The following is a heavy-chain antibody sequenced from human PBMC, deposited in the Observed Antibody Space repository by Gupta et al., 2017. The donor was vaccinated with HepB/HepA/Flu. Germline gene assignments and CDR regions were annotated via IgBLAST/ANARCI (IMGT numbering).Heavy chain of an antibody. CDR3: ARGNSVPCGGDCCPDN. CDR2: LHNTGST. D-gene: IGHD2-21*02. Sequence: QLQLRESGPDLVKPSETLSLSCTVSCCSISTGNDCRDWNRQPPVKGLEWIGSLHNTGSTYYGPSVKNRGTISVDTSKNQFSLKLTSVTAADTAVYYCARGNSVPCGGDCCPDNWSQGTLVTVSS. V-gene: IGHV4-39*01. CDR1: CCSISTGNDC. J-gene: IGHJ4*02.